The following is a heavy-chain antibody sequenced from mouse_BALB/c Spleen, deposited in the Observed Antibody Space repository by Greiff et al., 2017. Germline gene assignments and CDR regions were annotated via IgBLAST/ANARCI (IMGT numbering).Heavy chain of an antibody. V-gene: IGHV14-3*02. D-gene: IGHD2-4*01. CDR3: ARRGYYDYDSYAMDY. J-gene: IGHJ4*01. CDR1: GFNIKDTY. CDR2: IDPANGNT. Sequence: DVQLQASGAELVKPGASVKLSCTASGFNIKDTYMHWVKQRPEQGLEWIGRIDPANGNTKYDPKFQGKATITADTSSNTAYLQLSSLTSEDTAVYYCARRGYYDYDSYAMDYWGQGTSVTVSS.